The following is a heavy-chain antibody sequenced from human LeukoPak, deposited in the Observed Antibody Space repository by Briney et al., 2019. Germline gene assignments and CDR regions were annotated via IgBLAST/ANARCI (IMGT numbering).Heavy chain of an antibody. CDR1: GFNFNDYG. Sequence: PGGSLRLSCAASGFNFNDYGMHWVRQAPGKGLEWVSLIGGDGDNIFYADSVRGRFTISRDNSKNSLYLQMKSLRSEDTAFYYCAKDISDSRNWWQALDHWGQGMRVTVSS. D-gene: IGHD2-8*02. CDR2: IGGDGDNI. V-gene: IGHV3-43*02. J-gene: IGHJ4*02. CDR3: AKDISDSRNWWQALDH.